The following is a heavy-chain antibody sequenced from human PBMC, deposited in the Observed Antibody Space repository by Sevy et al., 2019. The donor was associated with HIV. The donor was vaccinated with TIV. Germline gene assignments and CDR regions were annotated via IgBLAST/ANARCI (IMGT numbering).Heavy chain of an antibody. J-gene: IGHJ5*02. V-gene: IGHV4-34*01. Sequence: SETLSLTCAVHDGSFSGYYWNWIRQLPGKGLEWIGEINESGITYYNPSLKSRLTISVDTSKKQFSLRLNSVTAADTAVYFCARSPPVVVVPGAPSWFDPWGQGTLVTVSS. D-gene: IGHD2-2*01. CDR1: DGSFSGYY. CDR3: ARSPPVVVVPGAPSWFDP. CDR2: INESGIT.